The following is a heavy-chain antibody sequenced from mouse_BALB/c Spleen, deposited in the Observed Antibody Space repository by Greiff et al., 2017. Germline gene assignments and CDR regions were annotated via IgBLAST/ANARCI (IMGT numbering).Heavy chain of an antibody. D-gene: IGHD1-2*01. CDR1: GYTFTSYV. Sequence: VQLQQSGPELVKPGASVKMSCKASGYTFTSYVMHWVKQKPGQGLEWIGYINPYNDGTKYNEKFKGKATLTSDKSSSTAYMELSSLTSEDSAVYYCARNYGHVAYWYFDVWGAGTTVNVSS. CDR3: ARNYGHVAYWYFDV. J-gene: IGHJ1*01. V-gene: IGHV1-14*01. CDR2: INPYNDGT.